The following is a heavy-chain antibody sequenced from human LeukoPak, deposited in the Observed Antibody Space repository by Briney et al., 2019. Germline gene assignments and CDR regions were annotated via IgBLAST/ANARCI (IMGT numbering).Heavy chain of an antibody. J-gene: IGHJ6*03. Sequence: PGGSLRLSCAASGFTFSNAWMSWVRQAPGKGLEWVGRIKSKTDGGTTDYAAPVKGRFTISRDDSKNTLYLQMTRLKTEDTAVYYCTTVRQYEYYYYYYYMDVWGKGTTVAVSS. CDR1: GFTFSNAW. V-gene: IGHV3-15*01. D-gene: IGHD4-11*01. CDR3: TTVRQYEYYYYYYYMDV. CDR2: IKSKTDGGTT.